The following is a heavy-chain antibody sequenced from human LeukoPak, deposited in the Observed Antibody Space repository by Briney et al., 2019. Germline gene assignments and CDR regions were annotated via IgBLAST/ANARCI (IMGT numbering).Heavy chain of an antibody. CDR3: ARGNYGDYDFWFDP. D-gene: IGHD4-17*01. J-gene: IGHJ5*02. Sequence: SETLSLTCTVSGASISDYYWSWIRQPPGKGLEWIGYIYYSGSTNYNPSLKSRVTISVDTSKNQFSLKLSSVTAADTAVYYCARGNYGDYDFWFDPWGQGTLVTVSS. V-gene: IGHV4-59*01. CDR1: GASISDYY. CDR2: IYYSGST.